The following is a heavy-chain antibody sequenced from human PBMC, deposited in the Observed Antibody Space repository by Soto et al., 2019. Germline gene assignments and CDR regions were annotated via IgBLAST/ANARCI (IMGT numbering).Heavy chain of an antibody. V-gene: IGHV3-23*01. J-gene: IGHJ4*02. CDR2: TTDTGGDT. CDR3: ASQELLLRFLVDY. Sequence: SGGSLRLSCVASGITFGSRAMSWVRQAPGEGLEWVSTTTDTGGDTKYADSVRGRSTISRDNSKNTLYLQMSSLRAEDTAVYYCASQELLLRFLVDYWGQGTLVTVSS. D-gene: IGHD2-15*01. CDR1: GITFGSRA.